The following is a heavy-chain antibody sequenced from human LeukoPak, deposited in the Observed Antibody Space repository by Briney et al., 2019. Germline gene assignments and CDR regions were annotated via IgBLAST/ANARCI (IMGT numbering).Heavy chain of an antibody. CDR1: GGSISSGSYY. D-gene: IGHD3-3*01. Sequence: SETLSLTCTVSGGSISSGSYYWSWIRQPAGKGLEWIGRIYTSGSTNYNPALKRRVTISVDTSKNQFSLKLSSVTAADTAVYYCARHRFSATSAKVVFDYWGQGTLVTVSS. CDR3: ARHRFSATSAKVVFDY. CDR2: IYTSGST. V-gene: IGHV4-61*02. J-gene: IGHJ4*02.